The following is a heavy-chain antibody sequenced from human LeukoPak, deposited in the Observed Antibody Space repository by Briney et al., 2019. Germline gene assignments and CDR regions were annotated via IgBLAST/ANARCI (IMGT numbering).Heavy chain of an antibody. Sequence: SVKVSCKASGGTFSSYAISWVRQAPGQGLEWMGRIIPILGIANYAQKFQGRVTITADKSTSTAYMELSSLRSEDTAVYYCARVSVAHAFDIWGQGTMVTVSS. CDR2: IIPILGIA. CDR3: ARVSVAHAFDI. CDR1: GGTFSSYA. D-gene: IGHD4-23*01. J-gene: IGHJ3*02. V-gene: IGHV1-69*04.